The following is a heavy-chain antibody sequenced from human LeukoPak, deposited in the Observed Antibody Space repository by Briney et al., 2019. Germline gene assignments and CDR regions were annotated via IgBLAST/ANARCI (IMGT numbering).Heavy chain of an antibody. J-gene: IGHJ4*02. V-gene: IGHV1-24*01. CDR1: GYTLTELS. CDR3: ATGVAVAGPTLLGY. CDR2: FDPEDGET. D-gene: IGHD6-19*01. Sequence: ASVKVSCKVSGYTLTELSMHWVRQAPGKGLEWMGGFDPEDGETIYAQKFQGRVTMTEDTSTDTAYMELSSLRSEDTAVYYCATGVAVAGPTLLGYWGQGTLVTVSS.